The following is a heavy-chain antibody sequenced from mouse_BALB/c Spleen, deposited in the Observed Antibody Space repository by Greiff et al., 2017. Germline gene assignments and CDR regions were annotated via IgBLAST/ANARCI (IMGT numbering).Heavy chain of an antibody. D-gene: IGHD2-4*01. CDR2: IHYSGST. CDR1: GYSITSGYS. Sequence: EVKLMESGPDLVKPSQSLSLTCTVTGYSITSGYSWHWIRQFPGNQLEWMGYIHYSGSTNYNPSLKSRISITRDTSKNQFFLQLNSVTTEDTATYYCARLDDYDGGFAYWGQGTLVTVSA. J-gene: IGHJ3*01. V-gene: IGHV3-1*02. CDR3: ARLDDYDGGFAY.